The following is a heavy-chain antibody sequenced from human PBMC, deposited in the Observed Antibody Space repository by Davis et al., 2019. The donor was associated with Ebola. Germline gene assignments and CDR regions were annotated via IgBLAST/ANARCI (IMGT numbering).Heavy chain of an antibody. Sequence: SETLSLTCTVSGGSVSSGSYYWSWIRQPPGKGLAWIGYIYYSGSTNYNPSLNSRVTISVDTSKNQFSLKLSSVTAADTAVYYCARRDGSSGWYNYYGMDVWGQGTTVTVSS. CDR1: GGSVSSGSYY. CDR3: ARRDGSSGWYNYYGMDV. J-gene: IGHJ6*02. CDR2: IYYSGST. V-gene: IGHV4-61*01. D-gene: IGHD6-19*01.